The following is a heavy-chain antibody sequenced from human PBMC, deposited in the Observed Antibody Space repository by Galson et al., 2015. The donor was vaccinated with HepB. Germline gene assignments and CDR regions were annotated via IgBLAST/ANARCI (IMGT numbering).Heavy chain of an antibody. CDR3: ARDVGSTSWGRRDLYYHAMDV. Sequence: SVKVSCKASGGTLSTYSISWVRQAPGQGLEWMGRIIPGTGKIDYAQKFPGRVTITADTSTTTAYMELSSLTFEDTAVYYCARDVGSTSWGRRDLYYHAMDVWGQGTTVTVSS. CDR1: GGTLSTYS. CDR2: IIPGTGKI. V-gene: IGHV1-69*08. D-gene: IGHD2-2*01. J-gene: IGHJ6*02.